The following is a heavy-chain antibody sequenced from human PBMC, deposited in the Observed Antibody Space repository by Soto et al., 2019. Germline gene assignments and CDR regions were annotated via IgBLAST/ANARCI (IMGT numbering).Heavy chain of an antibody. D-gene: IGHD1-1*01. V-gene: IGHV4-59*01. J-gene: IGHJ4*02. CDR1: GGSISSYY. Sequence: SETLSLACTVSGGSISSYYWSWIRQPPGKGLEWIGYIYYSGSTNYNPSLKSRVTISVDTSKNQFSLKLASVTAAYTAVYYCARTLPNRQLFASWSQGTLVTVSS. CDR3: ARTLPNRQLFAS. CDR2: IYYSGST.